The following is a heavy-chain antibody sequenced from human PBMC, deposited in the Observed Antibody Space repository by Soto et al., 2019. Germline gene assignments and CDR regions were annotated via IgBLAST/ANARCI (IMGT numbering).Heavy chain of an antibody. V-gene: IGHV3-48*01. CDR1: GFPFSTYG. D-gene: IGHD5-12*01. CDR2: ICGSTI. Sequence: EVQLAEPGGGWVQPGGALPLSCSASGFPFSTYGMRWARQAQGKGLECISSICGSTIYYPDSVKGRFTISRDNAKNSLFLQMNNLGAEDTAVYYCARDRGPMGSVDTMRGYWGQGILVTVSS. CDR3: ARDRGPMGSVDTMRGY. J-gene: IGHJ4*02.